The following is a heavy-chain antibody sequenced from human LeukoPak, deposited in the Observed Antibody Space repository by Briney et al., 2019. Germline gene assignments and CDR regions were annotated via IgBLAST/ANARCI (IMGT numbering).Heavy chain of an antibody. J-gene: IGHJ5*02. CDR3: ARTNEDCSRPSCYQYWFDP. Sequence: SETLSLTGTGSAGSISSYYWSWIRQPPGKGLEGMGYIYYSGSTNYNPSLTSLVTISVDTSKNQFSLKVNSVTAADTAVYYCARTNEDCSRPSCYQYWFDPWGQGTLVTVHS. V-gene: IGHV4-59*01. CDR2: IYYSGST. CDR1: AGSISSYY. D-gene: IGHD2-2*01.